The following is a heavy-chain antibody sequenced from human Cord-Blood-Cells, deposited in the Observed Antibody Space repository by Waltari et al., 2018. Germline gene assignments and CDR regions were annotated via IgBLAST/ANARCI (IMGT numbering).Heavy chain of an antibody. Sequence: QVQLQESGPGLVKPSETLSLTCTVSGYSISSGYYWDWIRQPPGKGLEWIGSIYHSGSTYYNPSLKSRVTISVDTSKNQFSLKLSSVTAADTAVYYCARVSWVEMASYWGQGTLVTVSS. CDR3: ARVSWVEMASY. CDR1: GYSISSGYY. V-gene: IGHV4-38-2*02. D-gene: IGHD1-26*01. CDR2: IYHSGST. J-gene: IGHJ4*02.